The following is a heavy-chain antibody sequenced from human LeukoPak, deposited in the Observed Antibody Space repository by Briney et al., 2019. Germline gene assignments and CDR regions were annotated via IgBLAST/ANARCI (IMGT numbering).Heavy chain of an antibody. Sequence: GGSLRLSCAASGFDFSIYAINWVRQAPGRGLEGVSSISSGSSFNNYADSVKGRFTISRDNAKNSLYLQMNSLRAEDTAVYFCARDGDPPGFYYYHHMDVWGKGTTVTVSS. CDR2: ISSGSSFN. CDR1: GFDFSIYA. CDR3: ARDGDPPGFYYYHHMDV. J-gene: IGHJ6*03. D-gene: IGHD7-27*01. V-gene: IGHV3-21*01.